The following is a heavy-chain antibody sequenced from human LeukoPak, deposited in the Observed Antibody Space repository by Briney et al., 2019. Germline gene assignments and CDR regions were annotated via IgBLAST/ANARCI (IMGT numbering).Heavy chain of an antibody. CDR1: GFTFSTYA. D-gene: IGHD3-10*01. V-gene: IGHV3-23*01. Sequence: GGSLRLSCAASGFTFSTYAMSWVRQAPGKGLEWVSGISGSGETTYYAGSVKGRFTLSRDNSKNTLSLQMNSLRAEDTAVYYCARAPARGSLDYWGQGTLVAVSS. J-gene: IGHJ4*02. CDR2: ISGSGETT. CDR3: ARAPARGSLDY.